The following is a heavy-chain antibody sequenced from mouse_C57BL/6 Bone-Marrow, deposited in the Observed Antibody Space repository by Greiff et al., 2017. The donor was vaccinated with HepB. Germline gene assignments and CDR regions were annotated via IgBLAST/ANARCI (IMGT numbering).Heavy chain of an antibody. V-gene: IGHV1-72*01. Sequence: VQLQQPGAELVKPGASVKLSCKASGYTFTSYWMHWVKQRPGRGLEWIGRIDPNSGGTKYNEKFKGKATLTVDKPSSTAYMQLSSLTSEDSAVYYCARREFYYYGSSYGTGFAYWGQGTLVTVSA. CDR1: GYTFTSYW. D-gene: IGHD1-1*01. J-gene: IGHJ3*01. CDR3: ARREFYYYGSSYGTGFAY. CDR2: IDPNSGGT.